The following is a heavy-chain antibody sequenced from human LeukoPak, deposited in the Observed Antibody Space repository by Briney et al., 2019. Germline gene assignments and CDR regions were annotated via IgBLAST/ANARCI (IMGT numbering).Heavy chain of an antibody. Sequence: ASVKVSFKSSGYTFTIYGISWVRQAPGQGLEWMGWISAYNGNTNYAQKLQGRVTMTTDTSTSTAYMELRSLRSDDTAVYYCARAHSSSWYVGYWGQGTLVTVSS. D-gene: IGHD6-13*01. CDR3: ARAHSSSWYVGY. CDR1: GYTFTIYG. V-gene: IGHV1-18*01. J-gene: IGHJ4*02. CDR2: ISAYNGNT.